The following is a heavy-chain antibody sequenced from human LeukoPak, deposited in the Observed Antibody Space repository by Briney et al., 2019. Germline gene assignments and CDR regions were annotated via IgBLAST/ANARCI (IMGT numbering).Heavy chain of an antibody. Sequence: GGSLRLSCAASGFTFSSYGMHWVRQAPGKGLEWVAVISYDGSNKYYADSVKGRFTNSRDNSKNTLYLQMNSLRAEDTAVYYCAKDRQDYGSGNMDVWGQGTTVTVS. J-gene: IGHJ6*02. CDR2: ISYDGSNK. V-gene: IGHV3-30*18. CDR3: AKDRQDYGSGNMDV. D-gene: IGHD3-10*01. CDR1: GFTFSSYG.